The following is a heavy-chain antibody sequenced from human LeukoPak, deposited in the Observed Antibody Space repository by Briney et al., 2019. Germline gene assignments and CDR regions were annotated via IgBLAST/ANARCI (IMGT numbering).Heavy chain of an antibody. CDR3: ARDPGGSGMDV. CDR1: GFTFSSYS. J-gene: IGHJ6*02. V-gene: IGHV3-21*01. CDR2: ISSSSSYI. D-gene: IGHD1-26*01. Sequence: RGCLRLSCSASGFTFSSYSMTSVRQARGKGLGWVSSISSSSSYIYYADSVQGRFTISRDNAKNSLYLQMNSLRAEDTAVYYCARDPGGSGMDVWGQGTTVTVSS.